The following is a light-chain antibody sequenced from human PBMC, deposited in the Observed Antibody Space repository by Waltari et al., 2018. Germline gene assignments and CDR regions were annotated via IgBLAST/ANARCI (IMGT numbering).Light chain of an antibody. CDR2: LGS. V-gene: IGKV2-28*01. J-gene: IGKJ4*01. CDR1: QSLLHNNGYNY. CDR3: MQALQTPLT. Sequence: DIVMTQSPLSLPVTPGEPASISCRSSQSLLHNNGYNYLDWSLQKPGQSPQLLIYLGSNRASGVPDRFSGSGSSTDFTLKISRVEAEDVGVYYCMQALQTPLTFGGGTKVEIK.